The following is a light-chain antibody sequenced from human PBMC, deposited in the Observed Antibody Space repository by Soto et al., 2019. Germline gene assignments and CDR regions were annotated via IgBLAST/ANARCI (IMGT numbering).Light chain of an antibody. V-gene: IGKV3-20*01. CDR1: QSVSSN. J-gene: IGKJ5*01. CDR2: DAS. CDR3: QQYGSSPIT. Sequence: EIVMTHAPSTLSVSPVYRATLSCRASQSVSSNLAWYQQKPGQAPRLLIYDASNRATGIPARFSGSGSATDFTLTISRLEPEDFALYYCQQYGSSPITFGQGTRLEI.